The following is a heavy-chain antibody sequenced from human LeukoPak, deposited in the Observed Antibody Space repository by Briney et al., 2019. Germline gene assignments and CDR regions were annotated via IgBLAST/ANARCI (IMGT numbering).Heavy chain of an antibody. D-gene: IGHD5-24*01. J-gene: IGHJ4*02. V-gene: IGHV4-31*03. CDR3: ARVPDGYNYLDY. Sequence: SETLSLTCTVSGVFISSGGYYWSWIRQHPGEGLEWIGYIYYSGSTYYNPSLKSRVTISVDTPKNQFSLKLSSVTAADTAVYYCARVPDGYNYLDYWGQGTLVTVSS. CDR2: IYYSGST. CDR1: GVFISSGGYY.